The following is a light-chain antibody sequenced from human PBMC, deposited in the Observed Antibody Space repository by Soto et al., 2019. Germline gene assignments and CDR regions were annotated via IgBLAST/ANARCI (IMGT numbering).Light chain of an antibody. CDR2: EVS. CDR1: RSLLHTDGKTY. V-gene: IGKV2D-29*01. Sequence: DVVMTQTPLSLSVTPGQSASISCKSSRSLLHTDGKTYLYWYMQRPGQPPQLLIYEVSNRFSGVPDRFSGRGSGTDFTLKISRVEAEDVGTYYCMQSQNRPLTFGGGTQVEIK. CDR3: MQSQNRPLT. J-gene: IGKJ4*01.